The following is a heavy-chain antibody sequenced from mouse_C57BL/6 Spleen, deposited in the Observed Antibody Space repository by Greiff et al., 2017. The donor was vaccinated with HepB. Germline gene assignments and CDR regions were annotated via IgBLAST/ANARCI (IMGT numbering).Heavy chain of an antibody. CDR3: ARHEGYYGRGVDAMDY. D-gene: IGHD1-1*01. CDR1: GYTFTEYT. J-gene: IGHJ4*01. Sequence: VKLQQSGAELVKPGASVKLSCKASGYTFTEYTIHWVKQRSGQGLEWIGWFYPGSGSIKYNEKFKDKATLTADKSSSTVYMELSRLTSEDSAVYCCARHEGYYGRGVDAMDYWGQGTSVTVSS. CDR2: FYPGSGSI. V-gene: IGHV1-62-2*01.